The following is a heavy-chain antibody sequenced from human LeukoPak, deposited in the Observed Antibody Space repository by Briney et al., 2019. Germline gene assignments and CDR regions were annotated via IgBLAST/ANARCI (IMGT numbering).Heavy chain of an antibody. CDR2: ISAYNGNT. Sequence: GASVTVSFTASGYTFTIYGIGWVRQAPGQGGEWMGWISAYNGNTNYAQKLQGRVTMTTDTPTTTAYMELRSLRSDDTAVYYCARDTMVRGVSMSDWFDPWGQGTLVTVSS. CDR1: GYTFTIYG. J-gene: IGHJ5*02. V-gene: IGHV1-18*01. CDR3: ARDTMVRGVSMSDWFDP. D-gene: IGHD3-10*01.